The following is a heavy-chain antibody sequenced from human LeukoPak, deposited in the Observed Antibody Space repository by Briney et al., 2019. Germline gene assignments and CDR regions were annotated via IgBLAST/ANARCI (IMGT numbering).Heavy chain of an antibody. J-gene: IGHJ4*02. V-gene: IGHV3-74*01. CDR3: ASPKPDY. Sequence: PGGSLRLSCAASGFTFRSWYMYWVRQRPGKGLEWLCRITSDGSTSYYADSARGRFTISRDNAKNTLYLQMNSLTDEDTAVYYCASPKPDYWGQGTLVTVSS. CDR2: ITSDGSTS. CDR1: GFTFRSWY.